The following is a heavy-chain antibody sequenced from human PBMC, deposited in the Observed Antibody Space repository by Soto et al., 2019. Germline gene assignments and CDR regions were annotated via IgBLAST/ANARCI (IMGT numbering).Heavy chain of an antibody. Sequence: PGGSLRLSCAASGFTFSDYYMTWIRQAPGKGLEWDSYISDSSGYTNYADSVKGRFTISRDNAKNLLYLQMNSLRAEDTALYYCARGQNNPSYWGQGTLVTVSS. CDR1: GFTFSDYY. CDR2: ISDSSGYT. CDR3: ARGQNNPSY. J-gene: IGHJ4*02. V-gene: IGHV3-11*06.